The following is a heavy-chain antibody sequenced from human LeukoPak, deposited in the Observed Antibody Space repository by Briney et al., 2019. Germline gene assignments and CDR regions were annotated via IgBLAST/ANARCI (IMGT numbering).Heavy chain of an antibody. CDR2: ISGSGGST. V-gene: IGHV3-23*01. J-gene: IGHJ4*02. CDR1: GFTFSSYA. CDR3: GRHRSSWLIDY. D-gene: IGHD6-6*01. Sequence: HPGGSLRLSCAASGFTFSSYAMSWVRQAPGKGLEWVSAISGSGGSTYYADSVKGRFTISRDNSKNTLYLQMNSLRAEDTAVYYCGRHRSSWLIDYWGQGTLVTVSS.